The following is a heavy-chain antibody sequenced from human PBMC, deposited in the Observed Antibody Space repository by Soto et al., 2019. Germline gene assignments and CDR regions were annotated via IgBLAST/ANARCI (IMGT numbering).Heavy chain of an antibody. CDR2: IYYSGST. V-gene: IGHV4-31*03. CDR1: GCSIRSGGYY. Sequence: SETLSLTCTVSGCSIRSGGYYWSWIRQHPGKGLEWIGYIYYSGSTYYNPSLKSRVTISVDTSKNQFSLKLSSVTAADTAVYYCARVRMSWFDPWGQGTLVTVPS. J-gene: IGHJ5*02. CDR3: ARVRMSWFDP.